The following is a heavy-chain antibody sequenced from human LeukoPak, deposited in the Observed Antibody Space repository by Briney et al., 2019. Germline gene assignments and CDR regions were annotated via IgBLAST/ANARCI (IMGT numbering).Heavy chain of an antibody. CDR3: ARQSISGSSLSFFDY. Sequence: SETLSLTCTVSGGSISSYYWSWIRQPPGKGLEWIGNIYDSGSTNYNPSLKSRVTISVDTSKNQCSLKLSSVTAADTAVYYCARQSISGSSLSFFDYWGQGTLVNVSS. CDR1: GGSISSYY. J-gene: IGHJ4*02. V-gene: IGHV4-59*01. D-gene: IGHD3-22*01. CDR2: IYDSGST.